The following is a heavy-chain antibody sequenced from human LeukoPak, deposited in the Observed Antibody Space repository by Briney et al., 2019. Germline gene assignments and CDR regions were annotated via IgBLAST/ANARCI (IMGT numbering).Heavy chain of an antibody. V-gene: IGHV3-7*01. CDR2: INQDGREK. J-gene: IGHJ4*02. Sequence: GGSLRLSCAASGFTFSSYWMSWVRQAPGKGLEWVVNINQDGREKYYVDSVKGRFTISRDNAKNSLYLQMNSLRAEDTAVYYCANDQVGASPYYLHWGQGTLVTVSS. CDR3: ANDQVGASPYYLH. CDR1: GFTFSSYW. D-gene: IGHD1-26*01.